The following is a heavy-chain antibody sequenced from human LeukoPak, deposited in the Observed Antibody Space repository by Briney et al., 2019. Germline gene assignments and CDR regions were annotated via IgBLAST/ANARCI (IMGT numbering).Heavy chain of an antibody. J-gene: IGHJ6*03. Sequence: SETLSLTCTVSGGSISSSSYYWGWIRQPPGKGLEWIGSIYYSGSTYYNPSLKNRVTISVDTSKNQFSLKLSSVTAADTAVYYCSGYCSSTSCYRADYYYYMDVWGKGTTVTVSS. CDR3: SGYCSSTSCYRADYYYYMDV. D-gene: IGHD2-2*02. CDR1: GGSISSSSYY. CDR2: IYYSGST. V-gene: IGHV4-39*07.